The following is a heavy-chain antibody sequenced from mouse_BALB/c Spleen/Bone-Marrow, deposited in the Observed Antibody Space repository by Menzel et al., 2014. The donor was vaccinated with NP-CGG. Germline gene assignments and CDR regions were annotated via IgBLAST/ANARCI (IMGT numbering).Heavy chain of an antibody. Sequence: EVKLVESGGGLVQPGGSLRLSCATSGFTFTDYYMNWVRQPPGKALEWLGFIRNKANGYTTEYSASVKGRFTISRDNSQTILYLQMNTLRADDSATYYCARDKGRVFFDYWGQGTTLTVSS. CDR3: ARDKGRVFFDY. J-gene: IGHJ2*01. CDR1: GFTFTDYY. CDR2: IRNKANGYTT. V-gene: IGHV7-3*02.